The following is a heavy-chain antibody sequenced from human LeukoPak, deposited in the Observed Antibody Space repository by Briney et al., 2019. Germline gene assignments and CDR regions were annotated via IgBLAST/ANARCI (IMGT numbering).Heavy chain of an antibody. Sequence: GASVKVSCKASGGTFSSYAISWVRQAPGQGLEWMGGIIPIFGTANYAQKFQGRVTITTDESTSTAYMELSSLRSEGTAVYYCARVIWSATMVRGATGWFDPWGQGTLVTVSS. CDR3: ARVIWSATMVRGATGWFDP. V-gene: IGHV1-69*05. D-gene: IGHD3-10*01. CDR2: IIPIFGTA. CDR1: GGTFSSYA. J-gene: IGHJ5*02.